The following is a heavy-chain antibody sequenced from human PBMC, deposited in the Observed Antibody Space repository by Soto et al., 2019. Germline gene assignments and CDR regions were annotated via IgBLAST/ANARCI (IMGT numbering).Heavy chain of an antibody. J-gene: IGHJ4*02. V-gene: IGHV3-30-3*01. D-gene: IGHD2-8*01. CDR2: ISYDGSNK. Sequence: QVQLVESGGGVVQPGRSLRLSCAASGFTFSSYAMHWVRQAPGKGLEWVAVISYDGSNKYYADSVKGRFTISRDNSKNTLYLQMNSLRAEDTAVYYCAGVGIVLMVYSYFDYWGQGTLVTVSS. CDR3: AGVGIVLMVYSYFDY. CDR1: GFTFSSYA.